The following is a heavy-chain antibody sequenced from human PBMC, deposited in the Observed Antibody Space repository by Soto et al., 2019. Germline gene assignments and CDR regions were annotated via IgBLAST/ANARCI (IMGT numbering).Heavy chain of an antibody. Sequence: PSETLSLTCAVSGYSITSGYYWGWIRQPPGKGLEWIGRISHDGSTYYNPSLKSRVTISVDTSKNQFSLRLSSVTAADTAVYYCARDYTGNFDYWGQGTPVTVS. CDR1: GYSITSGYY. CDR3: ARDYTGNFDY. CDR2: ISHDGST. J-gene: IGHJ4*02. D-gene: IGHD1-26*01. V-gene: IGHV4-38-2*02.